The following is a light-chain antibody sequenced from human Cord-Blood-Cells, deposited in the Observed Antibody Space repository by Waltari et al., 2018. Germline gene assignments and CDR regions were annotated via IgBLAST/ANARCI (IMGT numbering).Light chain of an antibody. Sequence: QSALTQTASVCGSPGQAIHISCTGTSSDVGSYNLVSWYQQHPGKAPKLLIYEGSKRPSVVSNRFSNSKSGNTASRPISGLQAEDEADYYCCSYAGSSSYVFVTGTKVTVL. CDR3: CSYAGSSSYV. CDR2: EGS. CDR1: SSDVGSYNL. J-gene: IGLJ1*01. V-gene: IGLV2-23*01.